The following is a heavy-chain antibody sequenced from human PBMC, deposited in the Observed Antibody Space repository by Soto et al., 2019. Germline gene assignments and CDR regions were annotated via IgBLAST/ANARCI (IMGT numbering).Heavy chain of an antibody. D-gene: IGHD5-12*01. V-gene: IGHV1-2*02. CDR2: INPNSGGT. Sequence: ASVKVSCKASGYTFTGYYIHWVRQAPGQGLEWMGWINPNSGGTNYAQKFQGRVTMTRDTSISTAYMELSRLRSDDTAGYYCARAPYPYMVATWFDPWGQGTLVTVSS. J-gene: IGHJ5*02. CDR3: ARAPYPYMVATWFDP. CDR1: GYTFTGYY.